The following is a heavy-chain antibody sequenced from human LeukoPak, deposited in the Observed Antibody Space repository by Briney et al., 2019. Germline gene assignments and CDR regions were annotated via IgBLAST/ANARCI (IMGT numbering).Heavy chain of an antibody. CDR1: GGAISYYY. J-gene: IGHJ5*02. V-gene: IGHV4-59*01. CDR3: ARDRLQLQS. D-gene: IGHD5-24*01. Sequence: PSEALSLTCTVSGGAISYYYWNWIRQPPGKGLEWIGYIYYTGNTNYNPSLKSRVTISVDTSKNQFSLKLSSVTAADTAVYYCARDRLQLQSWGQGTLVTVSS. CDR2: IYYTGNT.